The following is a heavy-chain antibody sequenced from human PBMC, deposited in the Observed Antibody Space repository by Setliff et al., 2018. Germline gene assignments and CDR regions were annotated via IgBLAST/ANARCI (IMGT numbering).Heavy chain of an antibody. Sequence: LSLTCTVSGGSISDNNYYWGWIRQSPGKELEWIGGISHSANKYYNPSFRSGVTVPVDMSKNQFSLNIDSVTAADTGVYYCARGSRFGYSGYDCAFDYWGQGMLVTVS. J-gene: IGHJ4*02. CDR1: GGSISDNNYY. CDR3: ARGSRFGYSGYDCAFDY. V-gene: IGHV4-39*01. D-gene: IGHD5-12*01. CDR2: ISHSANK.